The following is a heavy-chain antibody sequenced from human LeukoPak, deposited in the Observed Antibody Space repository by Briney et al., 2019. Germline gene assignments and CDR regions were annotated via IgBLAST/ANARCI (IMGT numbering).Heavy chain of an antibody. CDR3: ARESITGDRDFDY. D-gene: IGHD7-27*01. V-gene: IGHV3-48*01. Sequence: GGSLRLSCAASGFTFSSYSMNWVRQAPGKGLEWVSYICSRSNTIYYADSVKGRFTVARDNAKNSLYLQINSLRADDTAQYYCARESITGDRDFDYWGQGTLVTVSS. J-gene: IGHJ4*02. CDR2: ICSRSNTI. CDR1: GFTFSSYS.